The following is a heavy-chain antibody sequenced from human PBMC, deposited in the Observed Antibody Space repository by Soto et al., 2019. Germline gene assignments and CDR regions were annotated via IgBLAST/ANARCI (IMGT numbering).Heavy chain of an antibody. V-gene: IGHV1-46*01. CDR1: GYTFSGYY. D-gene: IGHD3-10*01. J-gene: IGHJ6*02. CDR3: ASDYGSGVEMDV. CDR2: FKPTGGGST. Sequence: QVQLVQSGAEVKKPEASVKLSCKPSGYTFSGYYVHWVRQAPGQGLEWMGVFKPTGGGSTSYAQRFQGRVTVTRDTSTSTVYMKLGSLRFDDTAVYFCASDYGSGVEMDVWGQGTMVTVSS.